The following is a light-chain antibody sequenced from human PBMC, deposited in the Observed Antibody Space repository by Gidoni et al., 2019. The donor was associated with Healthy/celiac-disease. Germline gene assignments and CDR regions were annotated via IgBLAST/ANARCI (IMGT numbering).Light chain of an antibody. CDR1: PSVSSN. CDR3: QQYNNWPAS. V-gene: IGKV3-15*01. CDR2: GAS. J-gene: IGKJ4*01. Sequence: EIVMTQSPATLSVSPGERATLSCRASPSVSSNLAWYQQKPGQAPRLLISGASTRATGIPARFSGSGSGTEFTLTIRSLQSEDFAVYYCQQYNNWPASFGGGTKVEIK.